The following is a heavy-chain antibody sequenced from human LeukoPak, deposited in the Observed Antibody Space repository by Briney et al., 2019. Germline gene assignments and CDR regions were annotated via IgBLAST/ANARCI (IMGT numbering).Heavy chain of an antibody. J-gene: IGHJ6*03. CDR1: GDTFSRYA. CDR2: IIPVLSTA. Sequence: AASVKVSCKASGDTFSRYAISWVRQAPGQGHEWMGGIIPVLSTANYAQKFQDRVTITADESTSTTYMKLSSLKSEDTAVYYCATTGGDIYYYYMDVWGKGTTVTISS. D-gene: IGHD3-16*01. CDR3: ATTGGDIYYYYMDV. V-gene: IGHV1-69*13.